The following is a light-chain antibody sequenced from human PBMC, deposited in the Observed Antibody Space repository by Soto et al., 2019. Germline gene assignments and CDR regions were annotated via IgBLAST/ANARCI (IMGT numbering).Light chain of an antibody. CDR3: QQYGSSPRT. J-gene: IGKJ1*01. V-gene: IGKV3-20*01. CDR1: QSVSSAY. CDR2: AAS. Sequence: EIVLTQSPGTLSLSPGERATLSCRASQSVSSAYLAWYQQRPGQAPRLLIYAASIRATGIPDRFSGSGSGTDFTLTISRLEPEDFAVYYCQQYGSSPRTFGQGTKVDIK.